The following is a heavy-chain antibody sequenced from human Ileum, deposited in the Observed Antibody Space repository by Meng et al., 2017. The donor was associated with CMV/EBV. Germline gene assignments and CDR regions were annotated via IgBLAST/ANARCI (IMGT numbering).Heavy chain of an antibody. Sequence: GESLKISCAASGFTFSAYKMSWVRQAPGKGLEWADTINPDGSEKYYVESLKGRITIPRDNAKDSLFLQMDSLRAEDTAMYFCARDWRTGYTHSMYVWGQGTTVTVSS. CDR3: ARDWRTGYTHSMYV. CDR1: GFTFSAYK. V-gene: IGHV3-7*01. J-gene: IGHJ6*02. CDR2: INPDGSEK. D-gene: IGHD5-24*01.